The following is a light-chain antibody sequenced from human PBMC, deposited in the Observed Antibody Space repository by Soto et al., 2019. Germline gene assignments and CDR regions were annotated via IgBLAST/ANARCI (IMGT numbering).Light chain of an antibody. J-gene: IGLJ1*01. CDR3: QTWGTGIHV. CDR1: SGHSSYA. Sequence: QLVLTQSPSASSSLGPSVKLTCTLSSGHSSYAIAWHQQQPEKGPRYLMKLNSDGSHSKGDGIPDRFSGSSSGAERYLTISSVQSEDEADYYCQTWGTGIHVFGTGTKLTVL. CDR2: LNSDGSH. V-gene: IGLV4-69*01.